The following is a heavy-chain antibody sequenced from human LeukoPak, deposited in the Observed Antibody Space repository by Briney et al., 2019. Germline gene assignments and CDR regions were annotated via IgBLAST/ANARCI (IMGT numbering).Heavy chain of an antibody. D-gene: IGHD6-19*01. CDR3: ANRSGGQWLASGDAFDI. CDR2: IYHSGST. Sequence: PETLSLTCAVSGYSISSGYYWGWIRQPPGKGLEWIGSIYHSGSTYYNPSLKSRVTISVDTSKNQFSLKLSSVTAADTAVYYCANRSGGQWLASGDAFDIWGQGTMVTVSS. CDR1: GYSISSGYY. J-gene: IGHJ3*02. V-gene: IGHV4-38-2*01.